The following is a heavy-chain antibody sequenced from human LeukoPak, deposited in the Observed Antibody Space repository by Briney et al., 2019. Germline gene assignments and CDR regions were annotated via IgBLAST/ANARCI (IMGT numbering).Heavy chain of an antibody. Sequence: SETLSLTCAVYGGSFSGYYWSWIRQPPGKGLEWIGDINHSGSTNYNPSLKSRVTISVDTSKNQFSLKLSSVTAADTAVYYCAREYYYDGDYFDYWGQGTLVTVSS. J-gene: IGHJ4*02. CDR2: INHSGST. CDR1: GGSFSGYY. D-gene: IGHD3-22*01. CDR3: AREYYYDGDYFDY. V-gene: IGHV4-34*01.